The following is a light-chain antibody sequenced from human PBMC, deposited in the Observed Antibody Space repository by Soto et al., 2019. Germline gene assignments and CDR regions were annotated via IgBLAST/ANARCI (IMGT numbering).Light chain of an antibody. J-gene: IGKJ3*01. CDR1: QSVRSS. CDR3: QQRSNWPPEVT. V-gene: IGKV3-11*01. CDR2: DAS. Sequence: EIVLTQSPDTLSLSPGERATLSCRASQSVRSSLAWYQQKPGQAPRLLIYDASNRATGIPARFSGSGSGTDFTLTISRLEPEDFAVYYCQQRSNWPPEVTFGPGTKGDIK.